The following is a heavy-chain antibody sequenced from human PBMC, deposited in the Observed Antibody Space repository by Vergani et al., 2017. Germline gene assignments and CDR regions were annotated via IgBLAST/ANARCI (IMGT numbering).Heavy chain of an antibody. CDR1: GFTFSSYA. CDR3: AKEEYSYGYRGFSYFDY. D-gene: IGHD5-18*01. J-gene: IGHJ4*02. Sequence: EVQLLESGGGLVQPGGSLRLSCAASGFTFSSYAMSWVRQAPGKGLEWVSAISGIGGGTYYADSVKGRFTISGDNSKNTLYLQMNSLRAEDTAVYYCAKEEYSYGYRGFSYFDYWGQGTLVTVSS. V-gene: IGHV3-23*01. CDR2: ISGIGGGT.